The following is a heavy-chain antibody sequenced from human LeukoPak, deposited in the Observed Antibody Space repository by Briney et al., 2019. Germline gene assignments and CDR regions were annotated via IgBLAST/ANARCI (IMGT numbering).Heavy chain of an antibody. CDR3: AREVDYGDYVPGY. J-gene: IGHJ4*02. CDR2: ISSSGSII. D-gene: IGHD4-17*01. V-gene: IGHV3-11*04. Sequence: GGSLRLSCAASGFAFSDYYMSCIRQAPGKGLEWVSYISSSGSIIYYADSVKGRFTISRDNAKNSLYLQMNSLRAEDTAVYYCAREVDYGDYVPGYWGQGTLVTVSS. CDR1: GFAFSDYY.